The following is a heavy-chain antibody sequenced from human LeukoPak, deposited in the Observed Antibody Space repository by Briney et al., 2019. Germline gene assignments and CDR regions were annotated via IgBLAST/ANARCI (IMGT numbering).Heavy chain of an antibody. CDR2: IKSKTDGGTT. CDR3: TTSSLLWFGGLSHLIKDY. D-gene: IGHD3-10*01. CDR1: GFTFSNAW. V-gene: IGHV3-15*01. J-gene: IGHJ4*02. Sequence: GGSLRLSCAASGFTFSNAWMSWVRQAPGKGLEWVGRIKSKTDGGTTDYAAPVKGRFTISRDDSKNTLYLQMNSLKTEDTAVYSCTTSSLLWFGGLSHLIKDYWGQGTLVTVSS.